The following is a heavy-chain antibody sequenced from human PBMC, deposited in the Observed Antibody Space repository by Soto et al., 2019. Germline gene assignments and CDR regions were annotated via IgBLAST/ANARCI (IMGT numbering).Heavy chain of an antibody. Sequence: PSETLSLTCTVSGGSISSGDYYWSWIRQPPGKGLEWIGYIYYTGSTYYNPSLESRVTMSLAASKNQFSLELSSVTAADTAVYYCARVVTRTTTSPNYLYYYRVDVWGQGTTVTVSS. CDR2: IYYTGST. CDR3: ARVVTRTTTSPNYLYYYRVDV. J-gene: IGHJ6*02. D-gene: IGHD1-1*01. CDR1: GGSISSGDYY. V-gene: IGHV4-30-4*01.